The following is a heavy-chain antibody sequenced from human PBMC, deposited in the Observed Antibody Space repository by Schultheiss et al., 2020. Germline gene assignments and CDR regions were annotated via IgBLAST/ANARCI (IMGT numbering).Heavy chain of an antibody. Sequence: SETLSLTCAVYGGSFSGYYWSWIRQPPGKGLEWIGEINHSGSTNYNPSLKSRVTISVDRSKNQFSLKLSSVTAADTAVYYCARGSITTGWFDPWGQGTLVTVSS. CDR1: GGSFSGYY. CDR2: INHSGST. CDR3: ARGSITTGWFDP. D-gene: IGHD3-22*01. V-gene: IGHV4-34*01. J-gene: IGHJ5*02.